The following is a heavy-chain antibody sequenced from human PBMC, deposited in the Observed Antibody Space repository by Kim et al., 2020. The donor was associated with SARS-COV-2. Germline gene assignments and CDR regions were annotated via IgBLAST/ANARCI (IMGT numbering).Heavy chain of an antibody. V-gene: IGHV4-61*01. CDR1: GGSVSSGSYY. J-gene: IGHJ4*02. CDR2: IYYSGST. Sequence: SETLSLTCTVSGGSVSSGSYYWSWIRQPPGKGLEWIGYIYYSGSTNYNPSLKSRVTISVDTSKNQFSLKLSSVTAADTAVYYCAREKREQGPLLDYWGQGTLVTVSS. CDR3: AREKREQGPLLDY.